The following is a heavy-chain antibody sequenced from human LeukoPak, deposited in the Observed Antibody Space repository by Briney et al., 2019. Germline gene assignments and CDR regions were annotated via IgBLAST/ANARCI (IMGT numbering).Heavy chain of an antibody. CDR3: ARDYPDYLDY. CDR1: GFSFSSYS. J-gene: IGHJ4*02. Sequence: GGSLRLSCAASGFSFSSYSMNWVRQAPGKGLEWVSSISSSSSYIYYADSVKDRFTISRDNAKNSLYLQMNSLRAEDTAVYHCARDYPDYLDYWGQGTLVTVSS. D-gene: IGHD3-16*02. CDR2: ISSSSSYI. V-gene: IGHV3-21*01.